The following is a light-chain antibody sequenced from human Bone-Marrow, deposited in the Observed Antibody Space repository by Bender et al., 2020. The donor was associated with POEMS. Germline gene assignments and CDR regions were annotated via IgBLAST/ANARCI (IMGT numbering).Light chain of an antibody. CDR1: TSDIGGHNS. J-gene: IGLJ3*02. CDR3: CSYACTIYHIM. Sequence: QSALTQPASVSGSPGQSVTISCTGTTSDIGGHNSVSWYQHHPGKAPQVMIFDVTQRPSGVPDRFSGSQSGNTASLTISGLRADDEADYYCCSYACTIYHIMFGGGTKLTVL. V-gene: IGLV2-11*01. CDR2: DVT.